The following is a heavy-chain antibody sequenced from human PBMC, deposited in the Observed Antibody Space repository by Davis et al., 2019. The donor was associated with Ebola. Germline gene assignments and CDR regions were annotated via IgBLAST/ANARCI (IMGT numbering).Heavy chain of an antibody. CDR3: AKRMAAPGPYFDY. CDR2: IYSGGST. CDR1: GFTVSSNY. V-gene: IGHV3-53*01. D-gene: IGHD6-13*01. Sequence: GESLKISCAASGFTVSSNYMSWVRQAPGKGLEWVSVIYSGGSTYYADSVKGRFTISRDNSKNTLYLQMNSLRAEDTAIYYCAKRMAAPGPYFDYWGQGTLVTVSS. J-gene: IGHJ4*02.